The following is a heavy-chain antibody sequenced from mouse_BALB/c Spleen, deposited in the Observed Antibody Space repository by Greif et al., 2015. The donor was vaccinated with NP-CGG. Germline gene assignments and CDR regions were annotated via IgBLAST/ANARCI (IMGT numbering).Heavy chain of an antibody. D-gene: IGHD1-1*02. Sequence: QVQLQQSGSVLVRPGASVKLSCKASGYTFTCSWMHWAKQRPGQGLEWIGEIHPNSGNTNYNEKFKGKATLTVDTSSSTAYMDLSSLTSEDSAVYYSARDWCVDYWGQGSTLTLSS. CDR3: ARDWCVDY. CDR1: GYTFTCSW. J-gene: IGHJ2*01. CDR2: IHPNSGNT. V-gene: IGHV1S130*01.